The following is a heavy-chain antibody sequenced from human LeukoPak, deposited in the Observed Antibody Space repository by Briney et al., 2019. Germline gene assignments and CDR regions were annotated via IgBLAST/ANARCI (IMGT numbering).Heavy chain of an antibody. V-gene: IGHV3-53*04. CDR3: AGVDAVMAYYFDL. J-gene: IGHJ4*02. Sequence: GGSLRLSCAASGFTVSTNCMTWVRQAPGKRLEWVSTIYSGGTTYCADSVMGRFTISRHNSRNTLYLQMNSLRAEDTAVYYCAGVDAVMAYYFDLWGQGTLVTVSS. CDR2: IYSGGTT. D-gene: IGHD5-18*01. CDR1: GFTVSTNC.